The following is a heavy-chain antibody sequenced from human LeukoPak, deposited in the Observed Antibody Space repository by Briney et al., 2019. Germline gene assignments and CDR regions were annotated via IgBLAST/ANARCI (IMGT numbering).Heavy chain of an antibody. Sequence: GASVKVSCKASGYTFTSYAMHWVRQAPGQRLEWMGWINAGNGNTKYSQKFQGRVTITRDTSASTAYMELSSLRSEDTAVYYCARDPLGYGSSWYKVFDYWGQGTLVTVSS. CDR3: ARDPLGYGSSWYKVFDY. V-gene: IGHV1-3*01. CDR1: GYTFTSYA. CDR2: INAGNGNT. J-gene: IGHJ4*02. D-gene: IGHD6-13*01.